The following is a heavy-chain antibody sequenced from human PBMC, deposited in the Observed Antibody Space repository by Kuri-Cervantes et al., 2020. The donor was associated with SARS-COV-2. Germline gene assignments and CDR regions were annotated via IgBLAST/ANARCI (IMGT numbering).Heavy chain of an antibody. Sequence: GGSLRLSCAASGFTFSSYAMHWVRQAPGKGLEWVAVIWYDGSNKYYADSVKGRFTISRDNSKNTLYLQMNSLRAEDTAVYYCARGGITIFGVVIIPDYYYGMDVWGQGTTVTVSS. J-gene: IGHJ6*02. CDR3: ARGGITIFGVVIIPDYYYGMDV. D-gene: IGHD3-3*01. CDR2: IWYDGSNK. CDR1: GFTFSSYA. V-gene: IGHV3-33*08.